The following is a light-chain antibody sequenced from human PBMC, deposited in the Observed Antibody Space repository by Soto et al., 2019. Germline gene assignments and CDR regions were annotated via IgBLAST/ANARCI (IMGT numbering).Light chain of an antibody. CDR2: SNN. J-gene: IGLJ1*01. CDR3: AAWDDSLNGLNYV. V-gene: IGLV1-44*01. Sequence: QSVLTQPPSASGTPGQRVTISVSGSSSNIGSNTVNWYQHLPGTAPKILIYSNNQRPSGVPDRFSGSKSGPSASLAISGLQSEDEADYYCAAWDDSLNGLNYVFGTGTKVTVL. CDR1: SSNIGSNT.